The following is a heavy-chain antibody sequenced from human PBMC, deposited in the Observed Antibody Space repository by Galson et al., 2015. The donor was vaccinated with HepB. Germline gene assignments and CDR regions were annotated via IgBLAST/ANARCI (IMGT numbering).Heavy chain of an antibody. Sequence: SVKVSCKVSGYTLTELSMHWVRQAPGKGLEWMGGFDPEDGETIYAQKFQGRVTMTEDTSTDTAYMELSSLRSEDTAVYYCATGLSNWVGATIPTHWGQGTLVTVSS. CDR3: ATGLSNWVGATIPTH. J-gene: IGHJ4*02. D-gene: IGHD1-26*01. CDR1: GYTLTELS. V-gene: IGHV1-24*01. CDR2: FDPEDGET.